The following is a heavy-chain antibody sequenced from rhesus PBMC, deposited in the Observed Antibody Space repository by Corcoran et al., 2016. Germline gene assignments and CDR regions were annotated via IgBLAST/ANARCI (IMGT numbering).Heavy chain of an antibody. J-gene: IGHJ5-1*01. V-gene: IGHV4-173*01. D-gene: IGHD4-29*01. CDR1: GGSISSNG. Sequence: QLQLQESGPGLVKPSETLSLTCAVSGGSISSNGWSWIRQPPGGGRAWIGRISDTGGSPRSNPSLKSRVTISTDTSKNQLSLKLISVTAADTAVYYCARAVGYGSNDRFDVWGPGVLVTVSS. CDR2: ISDTGGSP. CDR3: ARAVGYGSNDRFDV.